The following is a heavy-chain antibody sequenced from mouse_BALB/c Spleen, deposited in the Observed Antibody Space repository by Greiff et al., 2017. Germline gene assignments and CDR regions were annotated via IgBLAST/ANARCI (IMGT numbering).Heavy chain of an antibody. J-gene: IGHJ4*01. Sequence: QVQLQPSGAELAKPGASVKMSCKASGYTFTSYWMHWVKQRPGQGLEWIGYINPSTGYTEYNQKFKDKATLTADKSSSTAYMQLSSLTSEDSAVYYCARRIRYAMDYWGQGTSVTVSA. CDR1: GYTFTSYW. CDR2: INPSTGYT. V-gene: IGHV1-7*01. CDR3: ARRIRYAMDY.